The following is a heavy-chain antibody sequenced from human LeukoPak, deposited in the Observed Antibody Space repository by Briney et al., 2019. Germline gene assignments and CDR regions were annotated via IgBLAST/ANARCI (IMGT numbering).Heavy chain of an antibody. CDR3: ARYNAYGDYVFDY. J-gene: IGHJ4*02. D-gene: IGHD4-17*01. CDR2: IYDSGST. CDR1: GVSIRSSYYY. Sequence: SETLSLTCTVSGVSIRSSYYYWGWIRQPPGKGLEWIGSIYDSGSTYYNPSLKSRVTISVDTSKNQFSLKLSSVTAADTAVFYCARYNAYGDYVFDYWGQGTLVTVSS. V-gene: IGHV4-39*01.